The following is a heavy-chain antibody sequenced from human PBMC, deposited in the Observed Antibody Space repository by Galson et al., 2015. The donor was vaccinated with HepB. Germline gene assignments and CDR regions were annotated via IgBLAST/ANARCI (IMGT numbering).Heavy chain of an antibody. V-gene: IGHV7-4-1*02. CDR2: INTNTGNP. CDR1: GYTFTSYA. D-gene: IGHD6-19*01. CDR3: ASHRWLVGALEGSTGFDP. J-gene: IGHJ5*02. Sequence: SVKVSCKASGYTFTSYAMNWVRQAPGQGLEWMGWINTNTGNPTYAQGFTGRFVFSLDTSVSTAYLQISSLKAEDTTVYYCASHRWLVGALEGSTGFDPWGQGTLVTVSS.